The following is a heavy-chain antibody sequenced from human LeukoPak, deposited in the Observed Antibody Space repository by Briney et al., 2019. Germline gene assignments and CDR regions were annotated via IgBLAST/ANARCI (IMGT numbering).Heavy chain of an antibody. J-gene: IGHJ4*02. V-gene: IGHV4-34*01. CDR1: GGSFSGYY. Sequence: PSETLSLTCAVYGGSFSGYYWSWIRQPPGKGLEWIGEINHSGSTNYNPSLKSRVTISVDTSKNQFSLKLSSVTAADTAVYYCAREISMVATKAFDYWGQGTLVTVSS. D-gene: IGHD5-12*01. CDR3: AREISMVATKAFDY. CDR2: INHSGST.